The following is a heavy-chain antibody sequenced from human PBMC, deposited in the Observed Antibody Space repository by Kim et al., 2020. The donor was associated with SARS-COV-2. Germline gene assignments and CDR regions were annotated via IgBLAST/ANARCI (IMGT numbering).Heavy chain of an antibody. CDR3: ARDPSGYSSSYLDY. J-gene: IGHJ4*02. D-gene: IGHD6-6*01. V-gene: IGHV4-34*01. Sequence: NPSLKSRVTISVDTSKNQFSLKLSSVTAADTAVYYCARDPSGYSSSYLDYWGQGTLVTVSS.